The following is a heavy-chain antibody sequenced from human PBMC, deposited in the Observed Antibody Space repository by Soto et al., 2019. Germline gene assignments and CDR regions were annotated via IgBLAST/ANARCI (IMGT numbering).Heavy chain of an antibody. CDR2: ISLYSDGT. Sequence: ASVKVSCKTSCYTFSNYAITWVRQAPGQPLEWLVWISLYSDGTNYAQKFQGRVSMTTDTSTTTAYMELRSLRSDDTAVYYCARVVPGAEAWFGPWGQGTLVTAAS. J-gene: IGHJ5*02. CDR1: CYTFSNYA. D-gene: IGHD2-2*01. CDR3: ARVVPGAEAWFGP. V-gene: IGHV1-18*01.